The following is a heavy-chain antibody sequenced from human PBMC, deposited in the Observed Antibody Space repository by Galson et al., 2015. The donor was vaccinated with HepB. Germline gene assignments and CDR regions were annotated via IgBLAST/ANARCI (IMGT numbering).Heavy chain of an antibody. V-gene: IGHV3-11*01. D-gene: IGHD6-19*01. CDR3: ARVGPPRSGRRANWFDP. CDR1: GFTFSEYY. Sequence: SLRLSCAASGFTFSEYYMSWMRKAPGKGLEWDSYISYTPNTIHYADSVKGRFTISRDNAKNSLFLQMNSLRPDDTAIYYCARVGPPRSGRRANWFDPWGQGTLVTVSS. J-gene: IGHJ5*02. CDR2: ISYTPNTI.